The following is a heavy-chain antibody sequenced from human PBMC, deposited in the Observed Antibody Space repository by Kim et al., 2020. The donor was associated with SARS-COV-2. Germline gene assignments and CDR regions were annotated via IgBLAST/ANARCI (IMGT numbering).Heavy chain of an antibody. CDR1: GGSFSGYY. CDR2: INHSGST. J-gene: IGHJ1*01. Sequence: SETLSLTCAVYGGSFSGYYWSWIRQPPGKGLGWIGEINHSGSTNYNPSLKSRVTISVDTSKNQFSLKLSSVTAAETAVYYCARGWPTMVRGDFQHWGQGTLVTVSS. V-gene: IGHV4-34*01. CDR3: ARGWPTMVRGDFQH. D-gene: IGHD3-10*01.